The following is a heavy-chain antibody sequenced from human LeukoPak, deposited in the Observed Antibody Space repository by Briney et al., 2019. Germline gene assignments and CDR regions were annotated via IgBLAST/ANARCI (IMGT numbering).Heavy chain of an antibody. CDR3: ARGIIAAAGTFDY. J-gene: IGHJ4*02. Sequence: GGSLRLSCAASGFTFSSYSMNWVRQAPGKGLEWVSSISSSSSYIYYADSVKGRFTISRDNAKNSLYLQMNSLRAEDTAVYYCARGIIAAAGTFDYWGQGTLVTVSS. CDR1: GFTFSSYS. CDR2: ISSSSSYI. V-gene: IGHV3-21*01. D-gene: IGHD6-13*01.